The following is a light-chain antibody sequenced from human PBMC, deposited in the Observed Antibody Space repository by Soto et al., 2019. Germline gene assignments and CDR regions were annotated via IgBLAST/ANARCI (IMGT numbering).Light chain of an antibody. CDR1: QTTSTTY. CDR3: QLYGSSPRYT. CDR2: GAS. Sequence: EIVLTQSPGTLSLSPGDRATLSYRASQTTSTTYLAWYQQIPGQAPRLLIYGASSRAAGIPDRFSGSGSGTDFTLTISRVEPEDFAVYYCQLYGSSPRYTFGQGTKLEIK. V-gene: IGKV3-20*01. J-gene: IGKJ2*01.